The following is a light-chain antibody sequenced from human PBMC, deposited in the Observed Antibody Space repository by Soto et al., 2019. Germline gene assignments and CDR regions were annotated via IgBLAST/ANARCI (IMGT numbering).Light chain of an antibody. CDR2: GNS. J-gene: IGLJ1*01. Sequence: QSVLTQPPSVSGAPGQRVTISCTGSSSNIGAGYDVHWYQQLPGTAPKLLIYGNSNRPSGVPDRFSGSKSGTSASLAITGLQAEDEGDYYCQSYDSTLSDRYVFGTGTKLTVL. CDR3: QSYDSTLSDRYV. CDR1: SSNIGAGYD. V-gene: IGLV1-40*01.